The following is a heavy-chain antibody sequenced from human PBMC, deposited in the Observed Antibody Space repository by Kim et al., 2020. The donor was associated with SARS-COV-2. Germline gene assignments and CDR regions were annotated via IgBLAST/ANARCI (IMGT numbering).Heavy chain of an antibody. V-gene: IGHV1-46*01. J-gene: IGHJ4*02. Sequence: PSGGDTSNGQKVQGRVTVTMDTSTSTVYMEMSSLTSGDTAVYYCATAQFNYWGQGTLVTVSS. CDR2: PSGGDT. CDR3: ATAQFNY.